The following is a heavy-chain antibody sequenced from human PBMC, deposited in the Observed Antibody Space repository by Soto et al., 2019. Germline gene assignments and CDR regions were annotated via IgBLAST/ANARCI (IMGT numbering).Heavy chain of an antibody. CDR1: GGSISSGCYY. J-gene: IGHJ4*02. CDR2: IYYSGST. Sequence: SETLSLTCTVSGGSISSGCYYWSWIRQHPGKGLEWIGYIYYSGSTYYNPSLKSRVTISVDTSKNQFSLKLSSVTAADTAVYYCAREELRYFDWLSPPFSYFDYWGQGTLVTVSS. CDR3: AREELRYFDWLSPPFSYFDY. V-gene: IGHV4-31*03. D-gene: IGHD3-9*01.